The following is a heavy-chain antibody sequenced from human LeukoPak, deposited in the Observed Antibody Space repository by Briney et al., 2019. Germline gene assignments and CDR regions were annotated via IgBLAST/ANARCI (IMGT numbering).Heavy chain of an antibody. CDR1: GFTFRDHA. J-gene: IGHJ4*02. CDR2: IKSEAHGGTT. V-gene: IGHV3-49*03. Sequence: GGSLRLSCTTSGFTFRDHAVSWFRQAPGKGLEWVGLIKSEAHGGTTESAASVKGRFTISRDDAKSIAYLQMNSLNTEDTAVYYCSRDYSIVKTTIFLDYWGQGTLVTVSS. CDR3: SRDYSIVKTTIFLDY. D-gene: IGHD1-26*01.